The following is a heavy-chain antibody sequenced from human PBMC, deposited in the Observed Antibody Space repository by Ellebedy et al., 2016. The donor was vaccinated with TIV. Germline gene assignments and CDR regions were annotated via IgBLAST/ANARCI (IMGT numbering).Heavy chain of an antibody. CDR1: GFTFNNYY. Sequence: ASVKVSCKASGFTFNNYYLHWVRQAPGQGLEWLGIINPSGGSTSYAQKLQGRVTMTRDTSTSTVYMELSSLRSEDTAVYYCASSLGRLDAFDIWGQGTMVTVSS. J-gene: IGHJ3*02. V-gene: IGHV1-46*02. CDR3: ASSLGRLDAFDI. CDR2: INPSGGST.